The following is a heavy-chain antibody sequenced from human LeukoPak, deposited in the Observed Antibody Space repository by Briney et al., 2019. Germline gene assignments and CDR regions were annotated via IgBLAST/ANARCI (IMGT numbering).Heavy chain of an antibody. CDR2: VYSSGNT. CDR3: AREVASGWADY. V-gene: IGHV4-4*07. D-gene: IGHD6-19*01. J-gene: IGHJ4*02. CDR1: GGSISSYY. Sequence: SETLSLTCTVSGGSISSYYWSWIRQPAGKGLEWIGRVYSSGNTYHNPSLKSRVTMSVDTSKNRFSLKLISVTAADTAVYYCAREVASGWADYWGQGTLVTVSS.